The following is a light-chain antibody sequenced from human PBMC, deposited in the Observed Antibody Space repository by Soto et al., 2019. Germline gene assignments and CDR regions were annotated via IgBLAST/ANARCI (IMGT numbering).Light chain of an antibody. CDR3: QEYNTSSRT. V-gene: IGKV1-5*03. CDR1: QSISSW. CDR2: KAS. J-gene: IGKJ1*01. Sequence: DIQMTQSPSTLSASVRDRVTLTCRASQSISSWLAWYQQKPGQAPNILIYKASSLASGVPSRFRGSGSGTEFTLTISRLQPDDFTTYYCQEYNTSSRTFGQGTKVDIK.